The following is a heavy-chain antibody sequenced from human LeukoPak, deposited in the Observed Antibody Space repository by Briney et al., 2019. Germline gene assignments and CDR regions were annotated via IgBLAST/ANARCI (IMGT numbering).Heavy chain of an antibody. CDR1: GFTFSNYG. D-gene: IGHD3-22*01. J-gene: IGHJ4*02. Sequence: GGSLRLSCAASGFTFSNYGMHWVRQAPGKGLEWVAFIRYDGSNKYSADSVKGRFTISRDNSKNTLYLQMNSLRAEDTAVYYCAKGGDSSGYYEYYFDSWGQATLVTVSS. CDR3: AKGGDSSGYYEYYFDS. CDR2: IRYDGSNK. V-gene: IGHV3-30*02.